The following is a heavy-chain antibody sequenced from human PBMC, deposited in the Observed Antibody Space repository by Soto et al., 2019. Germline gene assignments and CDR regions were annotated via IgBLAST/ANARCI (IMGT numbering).Heavy chain of an antibody. V-gene: IGHV4-39*01. CDR3: ARANYYDSSGYDY. Sequence: SETLSLTCTVPGGSISSSSYYWGWIRQPPGKGLEWIGSIYYSGSTYYNPSLKSRVTISVDTSKNQFSLKLSSVTAADTAVYYCARANYYDSSGYDYWGQGTLVTVSS. J-gene: IGHJ4*02. D-gene: IGHD3-22*01. CDR2: IYYSGST. CDR1: GGSISSSSYY.